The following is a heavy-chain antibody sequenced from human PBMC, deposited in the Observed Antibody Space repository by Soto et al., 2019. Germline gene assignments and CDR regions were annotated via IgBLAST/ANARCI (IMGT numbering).Heavy chain of an antibody. Sequence: SETLSLTCTVSGGSITRYYWTWIRQPPGRGLEWIGSIYYSGTTYYNPSLKSRVTISLDTSKSQFSMKLTSVTAADTAGDYCARGGALAGIHRASPLASRGQRTRVTGSS. CDR1: GGSITRYY. V-gene: IGHV4-59*01. CDR2: IYYSGTT. J-gene: IGHJ1*01. D-gene: IGHD6-19*01. CDR3: ARGGALAGIHRASPLAS.